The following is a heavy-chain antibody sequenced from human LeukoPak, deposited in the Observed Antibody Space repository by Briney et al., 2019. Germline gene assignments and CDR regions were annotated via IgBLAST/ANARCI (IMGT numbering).Heavy chain of an antibody. V-gene: IGHV4-59*01. CDR3: ARDRAHYYDSSGHAFDI. D-gene: IGHD3-22*01. CDR2: IYYSGST. J-gene: IGHJ3*02. Sequence: KPSETLSLTCTVSGGSISSYYWSWIRQPPGKGVEWIGYIYYSGSTNYNPSLKSRVTISVDTSKNQFSLKLSSVTAADTAVYYCARDRAHYYDSSGHAFDIWGQGTMVTVPS. CDR1: GGSISSYY.